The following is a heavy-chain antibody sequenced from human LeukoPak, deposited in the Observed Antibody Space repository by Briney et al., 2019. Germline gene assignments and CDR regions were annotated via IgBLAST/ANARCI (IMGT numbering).Heavy chain of an antibody. V-gene: IGHV3-7*01. CDR3: VRGPSFGDFVDYLDS. Sequence: ETSGFGNSSDWRTWVSIDKRKGLEWVAHIKQGGNTKHYVGSVKGRFTISRDDTQNTLYLQMNSLRDDDTAVYYCVRGPSFGDFVDYLDSWGQGTRVTVSS. CDR1: GFGNSSDW. CDR2: IKQGGNTK. J-gene: IGHJ4*02. D-gene: IGHD4-17*01.